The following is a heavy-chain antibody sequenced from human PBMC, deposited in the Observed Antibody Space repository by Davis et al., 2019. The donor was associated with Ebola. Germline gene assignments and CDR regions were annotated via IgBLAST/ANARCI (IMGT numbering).Heavy chain of an antibody. Sequence: PGGSLRLSCAASGFTFSSYSMNWVRQAPGKGLEWVSSISSSSSYIYYADSVKGRFTISRDNAKNSLYLQMNSLRAEDTAVYYCAREVQKQWLAFDYWGQGTLVTVSS. J-gene: IGHJ4*02. CDR1: GFTFSSYS. CDR3: AREVQKQWLAFDY. D-gene: IGHD6-19*01. V-gene: IGHV3-21*01. CDR2: ISSSSSYI.